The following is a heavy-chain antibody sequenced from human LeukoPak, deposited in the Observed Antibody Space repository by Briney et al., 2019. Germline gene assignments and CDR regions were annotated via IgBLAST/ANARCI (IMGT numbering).Heavy chain of an antibody. CDR2: MNPNSGNT. CDR3: ARGTAHTIFGVVMDRNAFDI. D-gene: IGHD3-3*01. CDR1: GYTFTSYD. V-gene: IGHV1-8*03. Sequence: ASVKVSCKASGYTFTSYDINWVRQATGQGLEWMGWMNPNSGNTGYAQKFQGRVTIIRNTSISTAYMELSSLRSEDTAVYYCARGTAHTIFGVVMDRNAFDIWGQGTMVTVSS. J-gene: IGHJ3*02.